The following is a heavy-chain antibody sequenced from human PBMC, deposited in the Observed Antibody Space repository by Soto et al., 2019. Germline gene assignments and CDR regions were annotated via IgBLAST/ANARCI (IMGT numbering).Heavy chain of an antibody. Sequence: EVQLLESGGGLVQPGGSLRLSCAASGFSFSTYALSWVRQAPGKGLDWVSVISGSGGSTDYAGSVKGRFTISRDNSKNALYLQMNSLRDEDTALYYCAKVGGSGWFDAFDIWGQGTMVTVSS. CDR2: ISGSGGST. V-gene: IGHV3-23*01. J-gene: IGHJ3*02. D-gene: IGHD6-19*01. CDR3: AKVGGSGWFDAFDI. CDR1: GFSFSTYA.